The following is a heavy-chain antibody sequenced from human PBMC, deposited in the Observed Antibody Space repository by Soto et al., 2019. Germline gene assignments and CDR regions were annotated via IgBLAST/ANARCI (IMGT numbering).Heavy chain of an antibody. Sequence: EVQLVESGGGLVQPGGSLRLSCAASGFTFSSYWMSWVRQAPGKGLEWVANIKQDGSEKYYVDSVKGRFTISRDNAKNSLYMQMNSLRAEDKAVYYCARALRGGYSYGWGYWGQGTLVNVSS. J-gene: IGHJ4*02. D-gene: IGHD5-18*01. CDR2: IKQDGSEK. V-gene: IGHV3-7*05. CDR3: ARALRGGYSYGWGY. CDR1: GFTFSSYW.